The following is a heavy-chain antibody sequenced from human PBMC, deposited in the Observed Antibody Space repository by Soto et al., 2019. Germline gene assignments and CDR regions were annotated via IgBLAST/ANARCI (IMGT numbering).Heavy chain of an antibody. J-gene: IGHJ5*02. CDR3: AREPHTPNAS. CDR1: GGSISSYY. Sequence: SETLSLTCTVSGGSISSYYWSWIRQPPGKGLEWIGYIHYSGSTNSSPSLKGRVIISVDTSKNQFSLKLTSVTAADTAVYFCAREPHTPNASWGQGTLVTVSS. V-gene: IGHV4-59*01. D-gene: IGHD2-2*01. CDR2: IHYSGST.